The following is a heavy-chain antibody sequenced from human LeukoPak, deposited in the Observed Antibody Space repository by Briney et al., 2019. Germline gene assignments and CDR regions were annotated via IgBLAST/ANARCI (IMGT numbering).Heavy chain of an antibody. CDR1: GGSISSGGYY. Sequence: PSQTLSLTCTVSGGSISSGGYYWSWIRQHPGKGLEWIGYIYYSGSTYYNPSLKSRVTISVDTSKNQFSLKLSSVTAADTAVYYRARVVVVPANWFDPWGQGTLVTVSS. CDR3: ARVVVVPANWFDP. V-gene: IGHV4-31*03. J-gene: IGHJ5*02. CDR2: IYYSGST. D-gene: IGHD2-2*01.